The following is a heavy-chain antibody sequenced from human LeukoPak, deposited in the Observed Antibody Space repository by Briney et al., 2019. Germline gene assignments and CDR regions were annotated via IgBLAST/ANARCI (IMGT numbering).Heavy chain of an antibody. CDR2: IRYDGSNK. CDR3: ARDGGSAWFFRY. V-gene: IGHV3-30*02. J-gene: IGHJ4*02. Sequence: GGSLRLSCAASAFTFSRYGMHWVRQAPGKGLEWVAFIRYDGSNKYYADSVKGRFTISRDNSKNTLYLQMNSLRAEDTAVYYCARDGGSAWFFRYWGQGTLVTVSS. CDR1: AFTFSRYG. D-gene: IGHD6-19*01.